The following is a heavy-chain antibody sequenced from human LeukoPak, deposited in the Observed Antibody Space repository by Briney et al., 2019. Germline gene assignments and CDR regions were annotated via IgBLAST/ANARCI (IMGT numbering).Heavy chain of an antibody. CDR1: GYTFTGYY. V-gene: IGHV1-2*02. D-gene: IGHD3-3*01. CDR3: ARDLLRPRRYFQH. Sequence: ASVKVSCKASGYTFTGYYMHWVRQAPGQGLEWMGWINPNSGGTNYAQKFQGRVTITRDTSISTAYMELSRLRSDDTAVYYCARDLLRPRRYFQHWGQGTLVTVSS. J-gene: IGHJ1*01. CDR2: INPNSGGT.